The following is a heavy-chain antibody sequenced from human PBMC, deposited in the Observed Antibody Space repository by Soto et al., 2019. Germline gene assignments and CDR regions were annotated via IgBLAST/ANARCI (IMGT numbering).Heavy chain of an antibody. CDR2: INPNSGGT. V-gene: IGHV1-2*04. CDR1: GYTFTGYY. Sequence: VASVKVSCKASGYTFTGYYMHWVRQAPGQGLEWMGWINPNSGGTNDAQKFQGWVTMTRDTSISTAYMELSRLRSDDTAVYYCASINWKDDYYYFGMAVWGQGTMVTV. CDR3: ASINWKDDYYYFGMAV. D-gene: IGHD1-20*01. J-gene: IGHJ6*02.